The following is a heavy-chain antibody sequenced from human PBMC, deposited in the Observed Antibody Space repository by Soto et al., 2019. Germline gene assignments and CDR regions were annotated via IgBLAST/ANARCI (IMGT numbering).Heavy chain of an antibody. V-gene: IGHV4-30-4*01. J-gene: IGHJ5*02. CDR2: IYYSGST. CDR3: ARSNDYGGNFWFDP. D-gene: IGHD4-17*01. CDR1: GGSISSGDYY. Sequence: PSETLSLTCTVSGGSISSGDYYWSWIRQPPGKGLEWIGYIYYSGSTYYNPSLKSRVTISVDTSKNQFSLKLSSVTAADTAVYYCARSNDYGGNFWFDPWGQGTLVTVSS.